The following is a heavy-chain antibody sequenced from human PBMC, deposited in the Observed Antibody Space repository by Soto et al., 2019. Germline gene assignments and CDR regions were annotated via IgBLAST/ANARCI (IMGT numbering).Heavy chain of an antibody. V-gene: IGHV1-69*01. J-gene: IGHJ5*02. CDR2: IIPIFGTA. D-gene: IGHD1-26*01. CDR1: GGTFSSYA. CDR3: ARITYSKRDSGTYYWFDP. Sequence: QVQLVQSGAEVKKPGSSVKVSCKASGGTFSSYAITWVRQAPGQGLEWMGRIIPIFGTANYAQKFQGRVTITADESTSTAYMELSSLRSEDTAVYYCARITYSKRDSGTYYWFDPCGHGTLVTVSS.